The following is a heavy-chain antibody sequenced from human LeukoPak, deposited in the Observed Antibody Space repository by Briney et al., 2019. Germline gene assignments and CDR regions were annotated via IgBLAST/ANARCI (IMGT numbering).Heavy chain of an antibody. J-gene: IGHJ5*02. V-gene: IGHV3-74*01. D-gene: IGHD2-21*02. CDR1: GFAFSTYW. CDR3: ARSPNCGGDCS. Sequence: GGSLRLSCAASGFAFSTYWMHWVRQAPGKGLVWVSRIDSDGTRTTYADSVKGRFTISRDNAKNTLYLQMNSLRAEDTAVYYCARSPNCGGDCSWGQGTLVSVSS. CDR2: IDSDGTRT.